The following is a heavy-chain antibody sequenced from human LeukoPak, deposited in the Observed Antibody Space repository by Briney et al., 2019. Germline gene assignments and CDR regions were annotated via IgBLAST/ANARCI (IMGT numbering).Heavy chain of an antibody. CDR2: ISYDGSNK. D-gene: IGHD3-9*01. J-gene: IGHJ3*02. CDR3: AKDPYYDILTGYSQGTAFDI. V-gene: IGHV3-30*18. Sequence: GGSLRLSCAASGFTFSSYGMHWVRKAPGKGLEWVAVISYDGSNKYYADSVKGRFTISRDNSKNTLYLQMNSLRAEDTAVYYCAKDPYYDILTGYSQGTAFDIWGQGTMVTVSS. CDR1: GFTFSSYG.